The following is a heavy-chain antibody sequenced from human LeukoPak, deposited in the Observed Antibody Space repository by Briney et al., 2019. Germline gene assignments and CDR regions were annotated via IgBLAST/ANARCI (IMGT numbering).Heavy chain of an antibody. CDR1: GGSINSYY. V-gene: IGHV4-59*01. D-gene: IGHD5-12*01. Sequence: SETLSLTCTVSGGSINSYYWSWIRQPPGKGLEWIGNIYYSGTTSYNPSPESRVIISVDTSKNQFSLKLSSVTAADTAVYYCARDFLPPHYTATIRPDWYFDLWGRGTLVTVSS. J-gene: IGHJ2*01. CDR3: ARDFLPPHYTATIRPDWYFDL. CDR2: IYYSGTT.